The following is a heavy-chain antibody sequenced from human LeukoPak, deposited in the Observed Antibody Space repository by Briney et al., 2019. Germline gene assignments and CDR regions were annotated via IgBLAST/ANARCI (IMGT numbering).Heavy chain of an antibody. D-gene: IGHD3-10*01. CDR1: GYTFTGYY. CDR3: ARGRVTPVRGRSNWFDP. J-gene: IGHJ5*02. Sequence: ASVEVSCKASGYTFTGYYMHWVRQAPGQGLEWMGWINPNSGGTNYAQKFQGRVTMTRDTSISTAYMELSRLRSDDTAVYYCARGRVTPVRGRSNWFDPWGQGTLVTVSS. V-gene: IGHV1-2*02. CDR2: INPNSGGT.